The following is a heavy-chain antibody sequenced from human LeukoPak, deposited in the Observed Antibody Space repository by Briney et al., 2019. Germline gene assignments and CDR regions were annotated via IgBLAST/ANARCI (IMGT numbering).Heavy chain of an antibody. CDR1: GGSISSGSYY. J-gene: IGHJ6*02. V-gene: IGHV4-61*02. Sequence: SQTLSLTCTVSGGSISSGSYYWSWIRQPAGKGLEWIGRIYTSGSTNYNPSLKSRVTISVDTSKNQFSLKLSSVTAADTAVYYCVWSSTDYYHYYGMDVWGQGTTVTVSS. CDR2: IYTSGST. CDR3: VWSSTDYYHYYGMDV. D-gene: IGHD3-10*01.